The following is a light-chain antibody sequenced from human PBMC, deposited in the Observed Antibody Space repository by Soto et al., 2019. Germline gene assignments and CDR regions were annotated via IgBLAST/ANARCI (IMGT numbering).Light chain of an antibody. V-gene: IGKV3-20*01. CDR3: QQYGSSPLT. Sequence: EIVLTQSPGTLSLSPGERATLSCRASQSVSSSYLAWYQQRPGRAPRLLIYGASSRATGIPDRFSGSGSGTDFTLTISRLEPEDFALYYCQQYGSSPLTFGGGTKVEI. J-gene: IGKJ4*01. CDR2: GAS. CDR1: QSVSSSY.